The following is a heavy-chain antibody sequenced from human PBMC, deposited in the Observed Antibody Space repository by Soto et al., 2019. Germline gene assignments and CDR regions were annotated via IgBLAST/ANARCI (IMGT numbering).Heavy chain of an antibody. D-gene: IGHD2-8*01. J-gene: IGHJ3*01. CDR3: AKKGLGSLATYCTTGDCHYAFDV. V-gene: IGHV3-23*01. Sequence: EVQLLKSGGGLVRPGGSLRLSCAASGFTFYNYAMNWVRQAPGKGLEWVSTISGGGDGTYYADSVKGRFTISRDNSRNTVYLQMISLRADDTAVYYCAKKGLGSLATYCTTGDCHYAFDVWGQGTLVTVSS. CDR1: GFTFYNYA. CDR2: ISGGGDGT.